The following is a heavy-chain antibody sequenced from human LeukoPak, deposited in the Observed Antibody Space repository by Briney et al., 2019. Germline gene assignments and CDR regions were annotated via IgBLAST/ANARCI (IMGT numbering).Heavy chain of an antibody. CDR3: ARGIIWYSSGWTLRWRYYYMDV. J-gene: IGHJ6*03. CDR1: GGSISSGSYY. CDR2: IYTSGST. D-gene: IGHD6-19*01. Sequence: SETLSLTCTVSGGSISSGSYYWSWIRQPAGKGLEWIGRIYTSGSTNYNPSLKSRVTISVDTSKNQFSLKLSSVTAADTAVYYCARGIIWYSSGWTLRWRYYYMDVWGKGTTVTVSS. V-gene: IGHV4-61*02.